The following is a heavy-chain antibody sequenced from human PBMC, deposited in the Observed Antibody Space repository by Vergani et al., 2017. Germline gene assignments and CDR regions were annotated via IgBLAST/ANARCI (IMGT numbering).Heavy chain of an antibody. V-gene: IGHV4-4*07. J-gene: IGHJ5*02. CDR3: ARGRGYCSSTSCAINWFDP. CDR1: GGSISSYY. D-gene: IGHD2-2*01. CDR2: IYTTGST. Sequence: QVQLQESGPGLVKPSETLSLTCTVSGGSISSYYWTWIRQPAGKGLEWIGHIYTTGSTNYNPSLKSRVTISVDTSKNQFSLKLSSVTAADTAVYYCARGRGYCSSTSCAINWFDPWGQGTLVTVSS.